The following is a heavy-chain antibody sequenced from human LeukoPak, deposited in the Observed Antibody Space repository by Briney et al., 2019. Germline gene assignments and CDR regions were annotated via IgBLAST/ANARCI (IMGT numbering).Heavy chain of an antibody. CDR1: AVTFSSYA. V-gene: IGHV3-30-3*01. J-gene: IGHJ4*02. CDR2: ISYDGSNK. CDR3: ARGGGEVDY. Sequence: PGGSLRLSCAASAVTFSSYAMFWVRQAPGKGLEWVAAISYDGSNKYHADSVKGRFTISRDNSKNTLFLQMNSLRTEDTAVFYCARGGGEVDYWGQGTLVTVSS. D-gene: IGHD3-16*01.